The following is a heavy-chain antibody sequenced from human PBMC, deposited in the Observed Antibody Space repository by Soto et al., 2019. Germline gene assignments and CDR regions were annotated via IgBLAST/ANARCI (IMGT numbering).Heavy chain of an antibody. J-gene: IGHJ4*02. CDR1: GGSFTSYS. CDR2: IIPVFGTT. CDR3: ARGGSGYTWFNEF. D-gene: IGHD3-22*01. V-gene: IGHV1-69*01. Sequence: QVQLVQSGAEVKKPGSSLKLSCRASGGSFTSYSISWLRQAPGQGLEWMGGIIPVFGTTSYAQRLQGRVTITADESTSTAYLDLSSLISEDTAIYYCARGGSGYTWFNEFWGQGTLVTVSS.